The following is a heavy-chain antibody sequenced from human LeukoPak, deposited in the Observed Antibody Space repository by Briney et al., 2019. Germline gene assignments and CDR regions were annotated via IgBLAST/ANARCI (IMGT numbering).Heavy chain of an antibody. J-gene: IGHJ3*02. CDR1: GYTFTSYA. D-gene: IGHD6-25*01. CDR3: AIHDGYSGAGGAFDI. Sequence: ASVKVSCKASGYTFTSYAMHWVRQAPGQRLEWMGWINAGNGNTKYSQKFQGRVTITRDTSASTAYMELSSLRSEDTAVYYCAIHDGYSGAGGAFDIWGQGTMVTVSS. CDR2: INAGNGNT. V-gene: IGHV1-3*01.